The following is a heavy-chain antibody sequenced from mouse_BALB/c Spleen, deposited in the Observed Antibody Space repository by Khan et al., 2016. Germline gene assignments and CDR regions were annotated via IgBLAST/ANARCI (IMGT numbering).Heavy chain of an antibody. J-gene: IGHJ4*01. D-gene: IGHD1-1*01. CDR1: GFTFSNYA. CDR2: ISSGGSYT. Sequence: EVELVESGGDLVKPGGSLNLSCAAPGFTFSNYAMSWVRQTPDKRLEWVATISSGGSYTYYPDSVKGRFTISRDNAKNTLYLQMSSLECEDRACYYCAKQVDCSGSDYSMDDWGQGTSVTVSS. CDR3: AKQVDCSGSDYSMDD. V-gene: IGHV5-6*01.